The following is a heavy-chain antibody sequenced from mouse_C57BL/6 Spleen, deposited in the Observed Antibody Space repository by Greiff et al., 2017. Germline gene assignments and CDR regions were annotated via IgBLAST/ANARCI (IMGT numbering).Heavy chain of an antibody. J-gene: IGHJ1*03. CDR3: AIITTVGYWYFDV. CDR1: GYTFTSYW. CDR2: INPSSGYT. V-gene: IGHV1-7*01. D-gene: IGHD1-1*01. Sequence: QVQLQQSGAELAKPGASVKLSCKASGYTFTSYWMHWVKQRPGQGLEWIGYINPSSGYTKYNQKFKDKATLAADKSSSTAYMQLSSLTYEDSAVYYCAIITTVGYWYFDVWGTGTTVTVSS.